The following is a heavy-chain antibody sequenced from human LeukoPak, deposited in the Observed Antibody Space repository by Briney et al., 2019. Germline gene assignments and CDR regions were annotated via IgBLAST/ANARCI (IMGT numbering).Heavy chain of an antibody. J-gene: IGHJ4*02. Sequence: PGGSLRLSCTASGFTFSTYAMNWVRQAPGKGLEWVSTIVGSATMTYYADSVKGRFTISRDNSQNTLYLQMNSLRADDTAVYYCSKRLVGSSTWYPFDSWGQGTLVTVSS. CDR2: IVGSATMT. V-gene: IGHV3-23*05. D-gene: IGHD6-13*01. CDR1: GFTFSTYA. CDR3: SKRLVGSSTWYPFDS.